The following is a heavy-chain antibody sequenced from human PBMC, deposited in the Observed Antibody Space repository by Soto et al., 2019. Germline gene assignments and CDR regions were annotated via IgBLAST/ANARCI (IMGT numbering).Heavy chain of an antibody. J-gene: IGHJ4*02. D-gene: IGHD3-22*01. CDR1: GGSFSGYY. Sequence: PSETLSLTCAVYGGSFSGYYGSWIRQPPGKGLEWIGEINHSGSTNYNPSLKSRVTISVDTSKNQFSLKLSSVTAADTAVYYCARVKYYDSSGYYYERSYYFDYWGQGTLVTVS. CDR3: ARVKYYDSSGYYYERSYYFDY. CDR2: INHSGST. V-gene: IGHV4-34*01.